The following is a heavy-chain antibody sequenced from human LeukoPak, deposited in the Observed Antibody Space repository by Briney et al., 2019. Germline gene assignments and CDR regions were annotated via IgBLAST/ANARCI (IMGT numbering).Heavy chain of an antibody. V-gene: IGHV1-2*02. D-gene: IGHD2-15*01. CDR3: ARGLSGPYYYYYMDV. CDR2: INPNNGGT. CDR1: GFTFTVYN. Sequence: ASVKVSCTASGFTFTVYNIHWVRQAPGQGLGWMGWINPNNGGTNYAQKFQGRVTMTRDTSISTAYMELSRLRSDDTAVYYCARGLSGPYYYYYMDVWGKGTTVTVSS. J-gene: IGHJ6*03.